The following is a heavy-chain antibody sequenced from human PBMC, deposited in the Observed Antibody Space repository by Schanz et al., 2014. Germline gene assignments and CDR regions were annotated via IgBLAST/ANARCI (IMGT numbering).Heavy chain of an antibody. D-gene: IGHD1-1*01. CDR2: ISGSGGST. J-gene: IGHJ4*02. CDR3: ARGTDWNLHY. Sequence: EVQLVESGGGLVQPGGSPRLSCAASGFSIRNHDMHWVRQATGKGLEWVSAISGSGGSTYYADSVKGRFTVSRDSGQNSLYLQMNSLRAGDTAVYYCARGTDWNLHYWGQGALVTVSS. V-gene: IGHV3-13*01. CDR1: GFSIRNHD.